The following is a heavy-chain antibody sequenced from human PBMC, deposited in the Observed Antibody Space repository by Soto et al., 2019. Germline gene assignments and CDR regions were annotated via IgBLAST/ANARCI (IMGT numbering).Heavy chain of an antibody. CDR2: IYYSGST. CDR3: ARGRGYSYGFFDY. J-gene: IGHJ4*02. V-gene: IGHV4-59*01. CDR1: CGSISSYY. D-gene: IGHD5-18*01. Sequence: SETLSLTCTVSCGSISSYYWSWIRQPPGKGLEWIGYIYYSGSTNYNPSLKSRVTISVDTSKNQFSLKLSSVTAADTAVYYCARGRGYSYGFFDYWGQGTLVTVSS.